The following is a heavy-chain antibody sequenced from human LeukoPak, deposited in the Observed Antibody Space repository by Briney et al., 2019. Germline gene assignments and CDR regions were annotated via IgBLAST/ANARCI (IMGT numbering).Heavy chain of an antibody. D-gene: IGHD3-16*01. CDR2: IYYSGST. CDR3: ARAPVGGGICFDY. CDR1: GGSISSYY. J-gene: IGHJ4*02. V-gene: IGHV4-59*01. Sequence: SETLSLTCTVSGGSISSYYWSWIRQPPGKGLEWIGYIYYSGSTNYNPSLKSRVTISVDTSKNQFSLKLSSVTAADTAVYYCARAPVGGGICFDYWGQGTLVTVSS.